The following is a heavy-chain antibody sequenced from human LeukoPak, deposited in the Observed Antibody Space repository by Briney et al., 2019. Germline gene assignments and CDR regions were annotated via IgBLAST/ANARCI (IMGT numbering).Heavy chain of an antibody. CDR3: ARSQWDF. V-gene: IGHV3-48*02. Sequence: GGSLRLSCAASGFTFSSNSMNWVRQAPGKGLEWVSYISSGSGTICYADFVKGRFTVSRDNAQNSLFLQMNSLRDEDTAVYFCARSQWDFWGQGTLLTVSS. J-gene: IGHJ4*02. CDR2: ISSGSGTI. D-gene: IGHD6-19*01. CDR1: GFTFSSNS.